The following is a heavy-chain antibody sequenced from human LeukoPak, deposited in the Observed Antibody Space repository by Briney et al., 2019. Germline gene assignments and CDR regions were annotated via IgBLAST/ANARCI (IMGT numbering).Heavy chain of an antibody. J-gene: IGHJ4*02. CDR3: ARVGCSGGSCYPDY. D-gene: IGHD2-15*01. Sequence: PSETLSLTCTVSGXSISTSYWYWIRQPPGKGLEWIGYIHYSGDINYNPSLKSRVTISAYTSKNQLSLKLSSVTAADTAVYYCARVGCSGGSCYPDYWGQGTLVTVSS. V-gene: IGHV4-59*01. CDR2: IHYSGDI. CDR1: GXSISTSY.